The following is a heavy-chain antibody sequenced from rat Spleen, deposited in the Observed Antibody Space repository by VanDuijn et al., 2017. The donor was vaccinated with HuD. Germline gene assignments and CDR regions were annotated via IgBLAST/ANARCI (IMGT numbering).Heavy chain of an antibody. J-gene: IGHJ3*01. CDR1: GFSLTSYS. CDR3: ARSYGGYTQHWFAY. V-gene: IGHV2-34*01. D-gene: IGHD1-11*01. Sequence: QVQLRESGPGLVQPSETLSLTCTVSGFSLTSYSVSWVRQPPGKGPEWMGRMYYDGYTAYNSTLKSRLSISMDTSRNQVFLKMNSLQTDDTAIYFCARSYGGYTQHWFAYWGQGTLVTVSS. CDR2: MYYDGYT.